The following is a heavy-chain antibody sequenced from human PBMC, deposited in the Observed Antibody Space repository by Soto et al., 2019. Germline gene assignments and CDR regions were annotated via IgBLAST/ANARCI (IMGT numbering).Heavy chain of an antibody. J-gene: IGHJ5*02. Sequence: GGSLRLSCAASGFTFGSYGMHWVRQAPGKGLEWVAVISYDGSNKYYADSVKGRFTISRDNSKNTLYLQMNSLRAEDTAVYYCARGYSSSCYRLFDPWGQGTLVTVSS. CDR3: ARGYSSSCYRLFDP. CDR1: GFTFGSYG. V-gene: IGHV3-30*03. D-gene: IGHD6-13*01. CDR2: ISYDGSNK.